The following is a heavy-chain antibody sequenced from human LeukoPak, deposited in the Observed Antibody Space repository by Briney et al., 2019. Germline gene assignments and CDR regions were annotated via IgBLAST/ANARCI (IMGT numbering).Heavy chain of an antibody. Sequence: PSETLSLTCTVSGGSISTYYWSWIRQPPGKGPEWIGYTHSSGSTNYNPSLKSRVTLSVDTSKNQFSLRVNSVTAAGTAVYYCARQWMVRGVDDAFDIWGQGTMVTVSS. CDR2: THSSGST. V-gene: IGHV4-59*01. CDR3: ARQWMVRGVDDAFDI. CDR1: GGSISTYY. D-gene: IGHD3-10*01. J-gene: IGHJ3*02.